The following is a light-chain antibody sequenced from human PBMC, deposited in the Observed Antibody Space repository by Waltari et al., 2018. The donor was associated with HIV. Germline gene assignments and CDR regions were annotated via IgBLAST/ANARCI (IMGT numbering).Light chain of an antibody. Sequence: DIQMTQSPSSLSASVGERVTITCRASQGISNSLAWYQQKPGKAPKLLLYAASRLESGVPSRFSGSGSGTGTYYTLTISSLQPEDFATFYCQQYYRIPRTFGQGTKLEIK. CDR2: AAS. V-gene: IGKV1-NL1*01. CDR3: QQYYRIPRT. J-gene: IGKJ2*01. CDR1: QGISNS.